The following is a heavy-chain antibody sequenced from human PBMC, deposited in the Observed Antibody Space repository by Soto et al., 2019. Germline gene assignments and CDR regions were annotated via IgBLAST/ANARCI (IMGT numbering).Heavy chain of an antibody. CDR2: IYPGDSDA. D-gene: IGHD2-8*02. Sequence: PGESLKISCKGYGYNFSRNWIAWVRQMPGEGLEWMGIIYPGDSDARYSPSFEGQVTISADKSINTAYLQWNTLKASDTAIYYCALYGYCPSESCPEWHDPWGQGTVVTVSS. V-gene: IGHV5-51*01. CDR3: ALYGYCPSESCPEWHDP. J-gene: IGHJ5*02. CDR1: GYNFSRNW.